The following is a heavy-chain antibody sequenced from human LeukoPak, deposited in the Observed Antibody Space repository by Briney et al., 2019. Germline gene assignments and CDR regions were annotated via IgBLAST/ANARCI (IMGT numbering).Heavy chain of an antibody. D-gene: IGHD4-23*01. CDR2: ISSSSSYI. CDR3: ARGGKERSDAFDI. J-gene: IGHJ3*02. CDR1: GFTFSSYS. Sequence: PGGSLRLSYAASGFTFSSYSMNWVRQAPGKGLEWVSSISSSSSYIYYADSVKGRFTISRDNAKNSLYLQMNSLRAEDTAVYYCARGGKERSDAFDIWGQGTMVTVSS. V-gene: IGHV3-21*01.